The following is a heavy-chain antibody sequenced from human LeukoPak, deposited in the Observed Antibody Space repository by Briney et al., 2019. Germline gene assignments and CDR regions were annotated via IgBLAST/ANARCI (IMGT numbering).Heavy chain of an antibody. J-gene: IGHJ4*02. CDR1: GFTFRSYA. V-gene: IGHV3-23*01. Sequence: GGSLRLSCVASGFTFRSYAMSWVRQAPGQGLEWVSAVARNGDTTYYADSVKGRFTISRDNSKNTLYLQMNSLRAEDTAVYYCAKDRNQYFDPNFDYWGQGTLVTVSS. CDR3: AKDRNQYFDPNFDY. D-gene: IGHD3-9*01. CDR2: VARNGDTT.